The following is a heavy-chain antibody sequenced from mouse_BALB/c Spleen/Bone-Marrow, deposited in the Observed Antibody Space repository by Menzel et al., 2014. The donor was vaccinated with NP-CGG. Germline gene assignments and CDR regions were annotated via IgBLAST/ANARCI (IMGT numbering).Heavy chain of an antibody. CDR2: IWSGGST. D-gene: IGHD1-2*01. Sequence: VKLMESGPGLVQPSQLLSITCTVSGFSLTSYGVHWVRQPPGKGLEWLGVIWSGGSTDYNAAFISRLSISKDNSKSXVFFKMNSLQADDTAIYYCARQPLRRHAMDYWGQGTSVTVSS. J-gene: IGHJ4*01. CDR1: GFSLTSYG. V-gene: IGHV2-4*02. CDR3: ARQPLRRHAMDY.